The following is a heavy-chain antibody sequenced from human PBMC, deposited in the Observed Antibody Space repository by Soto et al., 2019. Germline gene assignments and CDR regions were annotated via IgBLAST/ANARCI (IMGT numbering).Heavy chain of an antibody. Sequence: PGESLKISCKGSGYRFASYRIAWVRQMPGKGLEWMGIIDPSDSDIRYSPSFQGQVTISADKSISTAYLQWSSLKASDTATYYFARQGVGPYPYAWANAHWGQGTLVTVSS. CDR3: ARQGVGPYPYAWANAH. D-gene: IGHD2-8*01. V-gene: IGHV5-51*01. CDR2: IDPSDSDI. J-gene: IGHJ4*02. CDR1: GYRFASYR.